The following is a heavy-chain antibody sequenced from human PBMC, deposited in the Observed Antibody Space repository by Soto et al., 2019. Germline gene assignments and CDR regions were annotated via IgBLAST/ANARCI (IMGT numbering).Heavy chain of an antibody. V-gene: IGHV1-69*10. CDR3: ARGPFRPSAMDV. J-gene: IGHJ6*02. CDR1: GDNFKKNA. D-gene: IGHD3-10*01. Sequence: ASVKVSCKTSGDNFKKNAFTWVRQAPGQGLEWMGGTIPALGKTHYIEKFQGRVTITVDDATRTVYMEVRDLTSEDTAIYYCARGPFRPSAMDVWGQGTTVTVSS. CDR2: TIPALGKT.